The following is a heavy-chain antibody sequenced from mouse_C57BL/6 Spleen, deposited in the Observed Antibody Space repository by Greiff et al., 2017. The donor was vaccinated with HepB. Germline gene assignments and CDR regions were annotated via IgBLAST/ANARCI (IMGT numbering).Heavy chain of an antibody. V-gene: IGHV1-69*01. CDR3: ARSFNYGSSSAWFAY. Sequence: QVHVKQSGAELVMPGASVKLSCKASGYTFTSFWMHWVKQRPGRGLEWIGEIDPSDSYTNYNQKFKGKSTLTVDKSSSTAYMQLSSLTSEDSAVYYCARSFNYGSSSAWFAYWGQGTLVTVSA. J-gene: IGHJ3*01. CDR2: IDPSDSYT. CDR1: GYTFTSFW. D-gene: IGHD1-1*01.